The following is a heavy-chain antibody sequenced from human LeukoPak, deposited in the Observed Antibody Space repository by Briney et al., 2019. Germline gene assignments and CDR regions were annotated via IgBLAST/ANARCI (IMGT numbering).Heavy chain of an antibody. V-gene: IGHV3-21*01. CDR3: AREGGDYDILTGYFAFDI. Sequence: GGSLRLSCAASGFTFSSYSMNWVRQAPGKGLEWVSSISSSSSYIYYADSVKGRFTISRDNAKNSLYLQMNSLRAEDTAVYYCAREGGDYDILTGYFAFDIWGQGTMVTVSS. J-gene: IGHJ3*02. CDR2: ISSSSSYI. CDR1: GFTFSSYS. D-gene: IGHD3-9*01.